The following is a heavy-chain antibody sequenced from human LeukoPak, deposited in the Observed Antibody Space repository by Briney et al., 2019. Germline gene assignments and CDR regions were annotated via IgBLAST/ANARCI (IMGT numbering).Heavy chain of an antibody. J-gene: IGHJ4*02. V-gene: IGHV3-9*01. D-gene: IGHD5-12*01. CDR3: AKMSIVATIGFDY. Sequence: GGSLRLSCAASGFTFDDYAMHWVRQAPGKGLEWVSGISWNSGSIGYADSVKGRFTISRDNAKNSLYLQMNSLRAEDTALYYCAKMSIVATIGFDYWGQGTLVTVSS. CDR2: ISWNSGSI. CDR1: GFTFDDYA.